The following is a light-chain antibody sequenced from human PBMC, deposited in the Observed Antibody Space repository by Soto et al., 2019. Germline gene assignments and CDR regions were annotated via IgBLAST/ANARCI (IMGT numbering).Light chain of an antibody. V-gene: IGLV2-14*01. CDR1: SSDVGGYNY. CDR3: SSYTSSSTLWV. J-gene: IGLJ3*02. Sequence: QSALTQPASVSGSPGQSITISCTGTSSDVGGYNYVSWYQQHPGKAPKLMIYEVSNRPSGVSNRFSGSKSGNTASLTISGLQAEDEADYYCSSYTSSSTLWVFGRGTKVTVL. CDR2: EVS.